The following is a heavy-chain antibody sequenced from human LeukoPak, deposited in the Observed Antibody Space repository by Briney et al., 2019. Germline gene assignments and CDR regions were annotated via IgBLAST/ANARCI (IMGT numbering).Heavy chain of an antibody. J-gene: IGHJ6*02. D-gene: IGHD6-6*01. CDR1: GGSFSGYY. V-gene: IGHV4-34*01. CDR3: ARSGYSSSLRPYYYYGMDV. CDR2: INHSGST. Sequence: PSETLSLTCAVYGGSFSGYYWSWIRQPPGKGLEWIGEINHSGSTNYNPSLKSRVTISVDTSKNQFSLKLSSVTAAETAVYYCARSGYSSSLRPYYYYGMDVWGQGTTVTVSS.